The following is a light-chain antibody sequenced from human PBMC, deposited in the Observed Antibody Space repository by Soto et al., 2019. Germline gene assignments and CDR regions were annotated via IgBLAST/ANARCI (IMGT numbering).Light chain of an antibody. CDR2: KAS. V-gene: IGKV1-5*03. CDR3: QHYNTYWYT. CDR1: QSIASW. Sequence: DIQMTQSPSTLSASVGDRVTITCRASQSIASWLAWYQQKPGKAPKLLIYKASNLESGVPSRFSGSGSGTEFTLTISSLQPDDFATYYCQHYNTYWYTFGQGTKMKIK. J-gene: IGKJ2*01.